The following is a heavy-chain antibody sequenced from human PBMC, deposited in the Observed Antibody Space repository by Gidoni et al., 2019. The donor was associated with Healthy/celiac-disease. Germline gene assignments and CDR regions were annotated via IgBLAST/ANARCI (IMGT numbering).Heavy chain of an antibody. J-gene: IGHJ4*02. CDR2: INHRGST. Sequence: QVQLQQWGAGLLKPSETLSLTCAVYGGSFSGYYWSWIRQPPGKGLEWIGEINHRGSTNYNPSLKSRVTISVDTSKNQFSLKLSSVTAADTAVYYCAGRGGGGPDSVVAASFDYWGQGTLVTVSS. CDR1: GGSFSGYY. CDR3: AGRGGGGPDSVVAASFDY. V-gene: IGHV4-34*01. D-gene: IGHD2-15*01.